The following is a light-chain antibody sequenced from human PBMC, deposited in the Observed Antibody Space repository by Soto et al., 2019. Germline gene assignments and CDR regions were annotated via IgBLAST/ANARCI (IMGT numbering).Light chain of an antibody. CDR1: QSIYTW. Sequence: DIQMTQAPSTLCAALVGRVTITCRANQSIYTWLAWYQHKPGKAPNLLIYTASTLQTGVPSRFSGSAFGTEFTLTISSLQPEDFATYYCQQLAGFPITFGQGTRLEIK. J-gene: IGKJ5*01. CDR3: QQLAGFPIT. V-gene: IGKV1-5*01. CDR2: TAS.